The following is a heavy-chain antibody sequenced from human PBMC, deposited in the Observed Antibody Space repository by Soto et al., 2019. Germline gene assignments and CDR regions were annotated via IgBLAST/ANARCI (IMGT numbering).Heavy chain of an antibody. V-gene: IGHV1-3*01. J-gene: IGHJ4*02. CDR3: ANSTRVAARPAYLDF. CDR1: GYTFTRYA. Sequence: QVQLVQSGAEMRKPGASVKVSCRTSGYTFTRYAIHWVRQAPGQRLEWMGWIHAVNADTKYSQKFQYRVTIARDTSATIVYMELRSLRSEDTAVYYCANSTRVAARPAYLDFWGQGTLVTVS. CDR2: IHAVNADT. D-gene: IGHD6-6*01.